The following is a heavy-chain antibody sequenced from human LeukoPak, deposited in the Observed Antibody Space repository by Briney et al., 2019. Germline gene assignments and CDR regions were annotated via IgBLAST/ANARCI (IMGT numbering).Heavy chain of an antibody. D-gene: IGHD2-2*03. CDR1: GFTFSSYS. V-gene: IGHV3-21*01. Sequence: GGSLRLSCAASGFTFSSYSMNWVRQAPGKGLEWVSSISSSSSYIYYADSVKGRFTISRDNAKNSLYLQMNSLRAEDTAVYYCARDNGYCSSTSCSGYYYGMDVWGKGTTVTVSS. CDR2: ISSSSSYI. CDR3: ARDNGYCSSTSCSGYYYGMDV. J-gene: IGHJ6*04.